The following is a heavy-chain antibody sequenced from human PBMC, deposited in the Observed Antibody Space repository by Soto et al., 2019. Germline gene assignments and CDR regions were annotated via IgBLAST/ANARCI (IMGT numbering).Heavy chain of an antibody. CDR2: INPNSGGT. Sequence: ASVKVSCKASGYTFTGYYMHWVRQAPGQGPEWMGWINPNSGGTNYAQKFQGRVTMTRDTSISTAYMELSRLRSDDTAVYYCAREIAAAGNWWSDPWGQGTLVTVSS. V-gene: IGHV1-2*02. J-gene: IGHJ5*02. CDR1: GYTFTGYY. D-gene: IGHD6-13*01. CDR3: AREIAAAGNWWSDP.